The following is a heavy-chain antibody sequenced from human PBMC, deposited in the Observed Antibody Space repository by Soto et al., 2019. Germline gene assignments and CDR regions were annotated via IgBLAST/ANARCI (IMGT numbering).Heavy chain of an antibody. CDR2: ISSSGST. J-gene: IGHJ4*02. CDR3: AKGARDVDS. CDR1: GFTFSSQT. D-gene: IGHD5-12*01. Sequence: EVQLLESGGGLVQPGGSLRLSCAASGFTFSSQTMSWVRQAPGKVLEWVSVISSSGSTSYTDSVEGRFTISKDSSKNTLYLQLNSLRVEDTAVYYCAKGARDVDSWGQGTLVTVSS. V-gene: IGHV3-23*01.